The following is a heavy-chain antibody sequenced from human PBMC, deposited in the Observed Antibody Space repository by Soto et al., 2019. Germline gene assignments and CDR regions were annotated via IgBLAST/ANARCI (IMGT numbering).Heavy chain of an antibody. CDR3: AREAAVAGISTMGFDY. D-gene: IGHD6-19*01. V-gene: IGHV1-18*01. CDR2: ISAYNGNT. J-gene: IGHJ4*02. Sequence: QVQLVQSGAEVKKPGASVKVSCKASGYTFTSYGISWVRQAPGQGLEWMGWISAYNGNTNYAQKLQGRVTMTTDTSTSKAYMELRSLRSDDTAVYYCAREAAVAGISTMGFDYWGQGTLVTVSS. CDR1: GYTFTSYG.